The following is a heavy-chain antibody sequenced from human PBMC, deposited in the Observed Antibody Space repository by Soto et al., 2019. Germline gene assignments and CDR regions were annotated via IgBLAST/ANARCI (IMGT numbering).Heavy chain of an antibody. Sequence: ASVKVSCKASGYTFTSYAMHWVRQAPGQRLEWMGWINAGNGNTKYSQKFQGRVTITRDTSASTAYMELSSLRSEDTAVYYCARDRGRLRFLEWSNDAFDIWGQGTMVTV. J-gene: IGHJ3*02. CDR2: INAGNGNT. CDR1: GYTFTSYA. CDR3: ARDRGRLRFLEWSNDAFDI. D-gene: IGHD3-3*01. V-gene: IGHV1-3*01.